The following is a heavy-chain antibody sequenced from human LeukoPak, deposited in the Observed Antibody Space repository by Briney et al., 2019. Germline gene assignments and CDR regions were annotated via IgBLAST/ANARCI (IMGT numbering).Heavy chain of an antibody. CDR2: ISSSTNTI. CDR3: ARELNGYGYYFFDY. Sequence: GGSPRLSCAASGFTFSSYAMSWVRQAPGKGLEWLSYISSSTNTIYYADSVKGRFTISRDNAKNSLYLQMNGLGAEDTAVYYCARELNGYGYYFFDYWGPGTLVTVSS. D-gene: IGHD3-16*01. CDR1: GFTFSSYA. V-gene: IGHV3-48*04. J-gene: IGHJ4*02.